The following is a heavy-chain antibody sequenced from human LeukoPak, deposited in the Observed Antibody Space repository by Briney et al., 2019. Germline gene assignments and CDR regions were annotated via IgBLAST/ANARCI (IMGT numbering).Heavy chain of an antibody. CDR1: GGTFSSYA. J-gene: IGHJ4*02. D-gene: IGHD1-26*01. CDR2: IIPIFGTA. CDR3: ATHRGSKGDS. Sequence: GASVKVSCKASGGTFSSYAISWVRQAPGQGLEWMGGIIPIFGTANYAQKFQGRVTITRDTSISTAYMELSSLRSEDTAVYYCATHRGSKGDSWGQGTLVTVSS. V-gene: IGHV1-69*05.